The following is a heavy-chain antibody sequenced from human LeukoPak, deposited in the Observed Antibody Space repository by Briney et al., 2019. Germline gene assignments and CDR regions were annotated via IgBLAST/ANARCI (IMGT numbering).Heavy chain of an antibody. CDR1: GYTFTSYS. CDR2: INPSSGST. J-gene: IGHJ6*03. CDR3: ASGYSTSWYEDDTDDYYYYMDV. Sequence: GASVKVSCKASGYTFTSYSMRWVRQAPGQGPEWMGIINPSSGSTSYAQKFQGRVTMTRDTSTSTVYMELSSLRSEDTAVYYCASGYSTSWYEDDTDDYYYYMDVWGKGTTVTVSS. D-gene: IGHD6-13*01. V-gene: IGHV1-46*01.